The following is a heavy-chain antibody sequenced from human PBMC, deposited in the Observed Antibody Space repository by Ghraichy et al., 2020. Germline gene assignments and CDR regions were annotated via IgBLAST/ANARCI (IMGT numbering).Heavy chain of an antibody. V-gene: IGHV3-30-3*01. CDR1: GFTFSSYA. J-gene: IGHJ4*02. D-gene: IGHD2-2*01. CDR3: ARSGFHHQEGADH. CDR2: ISYDGSNK. Sequence: GGSLRLSCAASGFTFSSYAFHWVRQAPGKGLEWVAVISYDGSNKYYVDSVEGRFTLSRDNSKTTLYLQMNNLRDEDTAVYYCARSGFHHQEGADHWGQGTLVTVSS.